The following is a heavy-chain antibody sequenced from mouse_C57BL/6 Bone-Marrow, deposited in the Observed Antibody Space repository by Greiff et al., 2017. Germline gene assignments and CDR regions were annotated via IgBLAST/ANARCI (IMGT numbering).Heavy chain of an antibody. CDR1: GFNIKDDY. Sequence: EVKLQESGAELVRPGASVKLSCTASGFNIKDDYINWVKQRPEQGLEWIGWIDPEIGDTEYASKFQGKATITLDTSSNTAYLQLRSLTSEDTAVYYCASFDGKYFDYWGQGTTLTVAS. CDR2: IDPEIGDT. V-gene: IGHV14-4*01. D-gene: IGHD2-1*01. CDR3: ASFDGKYFDY. J-gene: IGHJ2*01.